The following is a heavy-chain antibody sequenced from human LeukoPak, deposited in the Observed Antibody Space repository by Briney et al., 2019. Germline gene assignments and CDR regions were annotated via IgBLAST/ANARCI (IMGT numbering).Heavy chain of an antibody. CDR3: ARGDGYRSTRPFDY. Sequence: GASVKASCKASGYTFTGYYMHWVRQAPGQGLEWMGWINPNSGGTNYAQWFQGRVTMTRDTSITTVYMELSRLRSDDTAVYYCARGDGYRSTRPFDYWGQGTLATVSS. V-gene: IGHV1-2*02. CDR2: INPNSGGT. J-gene: IGHJ4*02. CDR1: GYTFTGYY. D-gene: IGHD6-13*01.